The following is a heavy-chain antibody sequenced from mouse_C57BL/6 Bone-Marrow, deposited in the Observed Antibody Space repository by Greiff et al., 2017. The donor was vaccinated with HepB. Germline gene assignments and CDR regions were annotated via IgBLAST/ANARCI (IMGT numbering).Heavy chain of an antibody. D-gene: IGHD1-1*01. Sequence: VQLQQSGTELVKPGASVKLSCKASGYTFTSYWMHWVKQRPGQGLEWIGNINPSNGGTNYNEKFKSKATLTVDKSSRTAYMQLSSLTSADSAVYYCARSEYYYGSSSYWYFDVWGTGTTVTVSS. CDR1: GYTFTSYW. V-gene: IGHV1-53*01. CDR3: ARSEYYYGSSSYWYFDV. CDR2: INPSNGGT. J-gene: IGHJ1*03.